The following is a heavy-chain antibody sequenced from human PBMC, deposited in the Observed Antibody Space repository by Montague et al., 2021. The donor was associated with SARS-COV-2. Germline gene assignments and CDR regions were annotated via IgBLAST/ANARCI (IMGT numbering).Heavy chain of an antibody. D-gene: IGHD6-13*01. CDR1: GDSVSSNRAA. J-gene: IGHJ4*02. Sequence: CAISGDSVSSNRAAWNWIRQSPSRGLEWLGRTYYRSKWYNDYAVSVKSRITINPDTSKNQFSLQLNSVTPEDTAVHYCARGGSWLYYFDYWGQGTLVTVSS. CDR2: TYYRSKWYN. CDR3: ARGGSWLYYFDY. V-gene: IGHV6-1*01.